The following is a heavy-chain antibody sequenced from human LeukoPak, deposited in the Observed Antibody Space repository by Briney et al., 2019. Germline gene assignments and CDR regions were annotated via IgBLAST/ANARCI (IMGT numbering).Heavy chain of an antibody. CDR1: GGSISSHY. Sequence: SETLSLTCTVSGGSISSHYWSWIRQPPGKGLEWIGYIYYSGSTNYHPSLKSRVTISVDTSKNQSSLKLSSVTAADTAVYYCAREAPRPDFWSGYYRGQFDYWGQGTLVTVSS. CDR3: AREAPRPDFWSGYYRGQFDY. D-gene: IGHD3-3*01. CDR2: IYYSGST. V-gene: IGHV4-59*11. J-gene: IGHJ4*02.